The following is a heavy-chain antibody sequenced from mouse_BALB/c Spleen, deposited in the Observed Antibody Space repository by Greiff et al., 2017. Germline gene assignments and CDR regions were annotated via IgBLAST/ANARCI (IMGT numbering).Heavy chain of an antibody. J-gene: IGHJ3*01. CDR1: GYSFTGYN. CDR3: ARDYYGSRGAWFAY. Sequence: VQLQQSGPELEKPGASVKISCKASGYSFTGYNMNWVKQSNGKSLEWIGNIDPYYGCTSYNQKFKGKATLTVDKSSSTAYMQLKSLTSEDSAVYYCARDYYGSRGAWFAYWGQGTLVTVSA. CDR2: IDPYYGCT. V-gene: IGHV1-39*01. D-gene: IGHD1-1*01.